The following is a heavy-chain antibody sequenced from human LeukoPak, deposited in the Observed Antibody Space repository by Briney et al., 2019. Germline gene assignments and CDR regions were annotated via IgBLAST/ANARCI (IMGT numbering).Heavy chain of an antibody. D-gene: IGHD2-2*01. J-gene: IGHJ5*02. CDR3: ARSLGYCSSTSCRLRKNWFDP. V-gene: IGHV5-51*01. CDR2: IYAGDSDT. Sequence: GESLKISCKGSGYSFTSYWIGWVRQMPGKGLEWMGIIYAGDSDTRYSPSFQGQVTISADKSISTAYLQWSSLKASDTAMYYCARSLGYCSSTSCRLRKNWFDPWGQGTLVTVSS. CDR1: GYSFTSYW.